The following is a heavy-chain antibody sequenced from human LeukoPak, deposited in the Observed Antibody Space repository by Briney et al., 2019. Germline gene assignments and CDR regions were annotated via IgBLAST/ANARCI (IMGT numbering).Heavy chain of an antibody. J-gene: IGHJ5*02. CDR3: ARSNYGGQGPGDNWFDP. D-gene: IGHD4-23*01. Sequence: ASVKVSCKASGYTFTAYYIHWVRQAPGQGLEWMGWMDTNNGDTNYAQKFQGRVIMTRDTSISTAYMDLSSLTSDDTAAFYCARSNYGGQGPGDNWFDPWGQGTLVTVSS. CDR1: GYTFTAYY. CDR2: MDTNNGDT. V-gene: IGHV1-2*02.